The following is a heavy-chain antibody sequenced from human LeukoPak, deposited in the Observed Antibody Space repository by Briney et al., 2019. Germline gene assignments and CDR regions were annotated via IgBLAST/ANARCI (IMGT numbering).Heavy chain of an antibody. J-gene: IGHJ5*02. CDR1: GGSISNYY. CDR3: ARENIYDILTGYYPSGWFDP. D-gene: IGHD3-9*01. CDR2: IYYSGNT. V-gene: IGHV4-59*12. Sequence: SETLSLTCTVSGGSISNYYWSWIRQPPGKGLEWIGNIYYSGNTNYNPSLKSRVTISVDTSKNQFSLKLSSVTAADTAVYYCARENIYDILTGYYPSGWFDPWGQGTLVTVSS.